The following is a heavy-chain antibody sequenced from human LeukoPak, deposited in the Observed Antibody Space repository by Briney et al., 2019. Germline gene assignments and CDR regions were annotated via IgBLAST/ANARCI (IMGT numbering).Heavy chain of an antibody. CDR2: IFHTGRT. V-gene: IGHV4-38-2*02. CDR1: GYSIGRDYY. CDR3: ARDRGYPTTDEGFDP. J-gene: IGHJ5*02. D-gene: IGHD5-12*01. Sequence: SETLSLTCKVSGYSIGRDYYWAWLRQPPGKGLEWIGSIFHTGRTVYNPSYESRLTISMDTSKNEFFLRLNSVTAADTAVYFCARDRGYPTTDEGFDPWGLGTLVTVSS.